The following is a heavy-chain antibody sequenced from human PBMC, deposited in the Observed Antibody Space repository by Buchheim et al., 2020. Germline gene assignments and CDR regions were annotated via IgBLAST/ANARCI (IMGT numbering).Heavy chain of an antibody. J-gene: IGHJ4*02. V-gene: IGHV4-30-4*01. CDR2: IYYSGST. Sequence: QVQLQESGPGLVKPSQTLSLTCTVSGGSISSDDYYWSWIRQPPGKGLEWIGYIYYSGSTYYNPSLKSRLTRSVDTSRNQFSLKLSSVTAADTAVYYCARDINGRADYWGQGTL. CDR3: ARDINGRADY. CDR1: GGSISSDDYY. D-gene: IGHD3-10*01.